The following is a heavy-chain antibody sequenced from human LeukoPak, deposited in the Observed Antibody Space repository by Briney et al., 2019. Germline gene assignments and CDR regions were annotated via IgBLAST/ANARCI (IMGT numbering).Heavy chain of an antibody. D-gene: IGHD2-2*01. CDR1: GYTFTSYY. CDR3: AREYCSSTSCSRHYYYYGMDV. V-gene: IGHV1-46*01. Sequence: ASVKVSCKASGYTFTSYYMHWVRQAPGQGLKWMGIINPSGGSTSYAQKFQGRVTMTRDTSTSTVYMELSSLRSEDTAVYYCAREYCSSTSCSRHYYYYGMDVWGKGTTVTVSS. J-gene: IGHJ6*04. CDR2: INPSGGST.